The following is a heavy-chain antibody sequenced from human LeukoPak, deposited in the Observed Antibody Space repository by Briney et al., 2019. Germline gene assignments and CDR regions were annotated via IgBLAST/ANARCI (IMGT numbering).Heavy chain of an antibody. CDR1: GYSIRNGYN. CDR3: ASSRGHYDILTGYFVY. Sequence: SETLSLTCTVSGYSIRNGYNWGWIRLSPGKGLEWLGSIYQSGSTYDNPSLKSRVTLSIDTSKNQFSLKLSSVPAAATAVYYCASSRGHYDILTGYFVYWGQGTLVTVSS. J-gene: IGHJ4*02. V-gene: IGHV4-38-2*02. CDR2: IYQSGST. D-gene: IGHD3-9*01.